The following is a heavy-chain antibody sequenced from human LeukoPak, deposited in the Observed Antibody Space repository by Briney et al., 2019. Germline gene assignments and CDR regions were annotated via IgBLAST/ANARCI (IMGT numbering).Heavy chain of an antibody. CDR2: IYHSGST. CDR3: ARDETYSSDWQSNHYYYYMDV. D-gene: IGHD6-19*01. V-gene: IGHV4-38-2*02. Sequence: SETLSLTCIVSGYSISSGYYWGWVRQPPGKGLEWIGSIYHSGSTYYNPSLKSRVTISVDTSKNQFSLKVRSVTAADTAVYYCARDETYSSDWQSNHYYYYMDVWGKGTTVTVS. J-gene: IGHJ6*03. CDR1: GYSISSGYY.